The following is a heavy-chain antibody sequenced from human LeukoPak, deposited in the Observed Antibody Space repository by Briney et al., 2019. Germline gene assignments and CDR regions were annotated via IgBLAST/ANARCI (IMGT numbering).Heavy chain of an antibody. J-gene: IGHJ4*02. CDR2: IYYSGST. V-gene: IGHV4-61*05. CDR1: GGSISSSSYY. D-gene: IGHD3-3*01. Sequence: SETLSLTCTVSGGSISSSSYYWGWIRLPPGKGLEWIGYIYYSGSTNYNPSLKSRVTISVDTSKNQFSLKLSSVTAADTAVYYCARGRRVFGVVIIKGSFDYWGQGTLVTVSS. CDR3: ARGRRVFGVVIIKGSFDY.